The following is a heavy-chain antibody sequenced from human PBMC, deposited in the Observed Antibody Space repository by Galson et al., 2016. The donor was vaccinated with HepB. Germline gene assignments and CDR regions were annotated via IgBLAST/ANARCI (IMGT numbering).Heavy chain of an antibody. J-gene: IGHJ4*02. D-gene: IGHD5-18*01. V-gene: IGHV3-48*03. CDR1: GFTFSGYN. CDR2: IDSGSTTI. CDR3: VRESPGVSSYGSVDY. Sequence: SLRLSCATSGFTFSGYNMNWVRQAPGRRLEWVSYIDSGSTTIFYADPVKGRFTISRDNAKNSLYLQMNSLRAEDTALYYCVRESPGVSSYGSVDYWGQGTLVTVSS.